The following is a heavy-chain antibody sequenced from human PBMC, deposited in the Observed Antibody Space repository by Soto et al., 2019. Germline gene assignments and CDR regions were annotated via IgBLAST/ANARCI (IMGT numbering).Heavy chain of an antibody. CDR1: GFTFSRYD. V-gene: IGHV3-13*01. CDR3: ARVGLSDCSGGSCYSYDY. J-gene: IGHJ4*02. Sequence: GGSLRLSCAASGFTFSRYDMHWVRQVTGKGLEWVSAIGAAGDTYYPGSVKGRFTISRENAKNSLYLQMNSLRAGDTAVYYCARVGLSDCSGGSCYSYDYWGQGTLVTVSS. D-gene: IGHD2-15*01. CDR2: IGAAGDT.